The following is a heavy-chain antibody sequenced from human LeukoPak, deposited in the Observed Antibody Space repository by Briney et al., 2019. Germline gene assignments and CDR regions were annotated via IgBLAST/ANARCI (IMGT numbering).Heavy chain of an antibody. CDR1: GLTFSHYA. V-gene: IGHV3-21*01. J-gene: IGHJ4*02. CDR2: ISSSSSYI. Sequence: GRSLRLSCAASGLTFSHYAMHWVRQAPGKGLEWVSSISSSSSYIYYADSVKGRFTISRDNAKNSLYLQMNSLRAEDTAVYYCARGNRAEDVDYFDYWGQGTLVTVSS. CDR3: ARGNRAEDVDYFDY. D-gene: IGHD1-14*01.